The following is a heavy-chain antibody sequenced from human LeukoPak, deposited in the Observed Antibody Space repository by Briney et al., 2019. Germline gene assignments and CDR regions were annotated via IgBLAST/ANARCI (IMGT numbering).Heavy chain of an antibody. CDR2: ISYDGSNK. D-gene: IGHD6-19*01. CDR1: GFTFSSYG. Sequence: GRSLRLSCAASGFTFSSYGMHWVRQAPGKGLEWVAVISYDGSNKYYADSVKGRFTISRDNSKNTLYLQMSSLRAEDTAVYYCAKDRAAVAGYYFDYWGQGTLVTVSS. CDR3: AKDRAAVAGYYFDY. J-gene: IGHJ4*02. V-gene: IGHV3-30*18.